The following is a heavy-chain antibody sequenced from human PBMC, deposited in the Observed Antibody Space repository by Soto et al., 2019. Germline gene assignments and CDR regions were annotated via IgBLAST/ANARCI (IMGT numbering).Heavy chain of an antibody. CDR2: ISSSSSYI. V-gene: IGHV3-21*01. D-gene: IGHD3-3*01. CDR1: GITFSTYS. Sequence: GGSLRLSCAASGITFSTYSMNWVRQAPGKGLEWVSSISSSSSYIYYADSVKGRFTISRDNAKNSLYVQMNSLRAEDTAVYYCASTSTTIFGVVTSIDYWGQGTLVTVSS. CDR3: ASTSTTIFGVVTSIDY. J-gene: IGHJ4*02.